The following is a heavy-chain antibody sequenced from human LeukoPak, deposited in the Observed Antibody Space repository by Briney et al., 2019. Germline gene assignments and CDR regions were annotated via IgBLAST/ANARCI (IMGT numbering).Heavy chain of an antibody. Sequence: SETLSLTCTVSSGSLSSLYWNWIRQPAGKGLEWVGRIYPSGSTDYNASLKRQVTMSVDTSKKQFSLKLNSVTAADTAVYYCARSSGHDFDYWGQGILVTVSS. V-gene: IGHV4-4*07. D-gene: IGHD5-12*01. CDR1: SGSLSSLY. CDR3: ARSSGHDFDY. CDR2: IYPSGST. J-gene: IGHJ4*02.